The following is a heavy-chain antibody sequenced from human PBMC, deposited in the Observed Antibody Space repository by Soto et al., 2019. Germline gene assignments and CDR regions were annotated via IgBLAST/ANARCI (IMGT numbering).Heavy chain of an antibody. Sequence: SVKVSCKASGGTFSSYAISWVRQAPGQGLEWMGGIIPIFGTANYAQKFQGRVTITADESTSTAYMELSSLRSEDTAVYYCARERGGDFWSGFPSSSDYYYYGMDGWGQGTTVTVSS. CDR1: GGTFSSYA. CDR3: ARERGGDFWSGFPSSSDYYYYGMDG. J-gene: IGHJ6*02. CDR2: IIPIFGTA. V-gene: IGHV1-69*13. D-gene: IGHD3-3*01.